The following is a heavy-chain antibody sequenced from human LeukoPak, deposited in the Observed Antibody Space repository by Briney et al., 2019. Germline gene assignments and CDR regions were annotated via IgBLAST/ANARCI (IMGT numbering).Heavy chain of an antibody. CDR3: TRDQMGNGRNWFDP. CDR1: GFTLGDYA. Sequence: GGSLRLSCTVSGFTLGDYAMSWVRQAPGKGLEWVGFIRSNVNGGTTDYAASVKGRFTVSRDDSKSIAYLQMNSLKTEDTGVYYCTRDQMGNGRNWFDPWGQGTLVTVSS. J-gene: IGHJ5*02. V-gene: IGHV3-49*04. CDR2: IRSNVNGGTT. D-gene: IGHD5-24*01.